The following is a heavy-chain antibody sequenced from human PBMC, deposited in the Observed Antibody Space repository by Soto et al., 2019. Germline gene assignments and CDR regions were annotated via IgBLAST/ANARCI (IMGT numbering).Heavy chain of an antibody. V-gene: IGHV3-23*01. CDR2: ISNSGGST. Sequence: GGSLRLSCAASGFTFRNYVISWVRQAPGKGLEWVSGISNSGGSTYYADSVKGRFTISRDNSKNTLYLQMNSLRVEDTAVYYCAKDRGSGWYCFDYWGQGTLVTVSS. D-gene: IGHD6-19*01. CDR1: GFTFRNYV. J-gene: IGHJ4*02. CDR3: AKDRGSGWYCFDY.